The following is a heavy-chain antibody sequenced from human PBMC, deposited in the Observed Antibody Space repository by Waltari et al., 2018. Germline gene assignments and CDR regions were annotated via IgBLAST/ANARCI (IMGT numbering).Heavy chain of an antibody. CDR3: ARGGKYYYDSSGWNY. Sequence: QVQLQESGSGLVKPSETLSLTCTVSGGSISRYYWSWIRQPPGKGLEWIGYIYYSGSTNYNPSLKSRVTISVDTSKNQFSLKLSSVTAADTAVYYCARGGKYYYDSSGWNYRGQGTLVTVSS. CDR1: GGSISRYY. CDR2: IYYSGST. J-gene: IGHJ4*02. V-gene: IGHV4-59*01. D-gene: IGHD3-22*01.